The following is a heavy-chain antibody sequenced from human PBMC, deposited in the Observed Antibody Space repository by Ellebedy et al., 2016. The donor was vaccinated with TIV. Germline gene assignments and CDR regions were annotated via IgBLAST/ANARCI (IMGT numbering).Heavy chain of an antibody. D-gene: IGHD1-26*01. CDR3: ARLRVGASMPTDY. CDR1: GDSISRGGYY. CDR2: IYYSGET. Sequence: MPLETLSLTCTVSGDSISRGGYYWGWIRQHPGKGLEWIGSIYYSGETFYNPSLKSRATVSSEKSMNRFSLRLTSVTAADTAVYYCARLRVGASMPTDYWGPGTLVTVSS. V-gene: IGHV4-31*03. J-gene: IGHJ4*01.